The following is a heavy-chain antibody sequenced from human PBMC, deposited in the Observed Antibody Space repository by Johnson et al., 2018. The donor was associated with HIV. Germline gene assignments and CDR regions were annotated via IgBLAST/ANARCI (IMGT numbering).Heavy chain of an antibody. CDR2: INSDGSST. D-gene: IGHD3-10*01. Sequence: EVQVVESGGGLIQPGGSLRLSCAASGLIVSSSYMTWVRQGPGKGLEWVSRINSDGSSTSYADSVKGRFTISRDNAKNTLYLQMNSLRAEDTAVYYCARGGKSYYGAFDIWGQGTMVTVSS. CDR1: GLIVSSSY. V-gene: IGHV3-74*02. J-gene: IGHJ3*02. CDR3: ARGGKSYYGAFDI.